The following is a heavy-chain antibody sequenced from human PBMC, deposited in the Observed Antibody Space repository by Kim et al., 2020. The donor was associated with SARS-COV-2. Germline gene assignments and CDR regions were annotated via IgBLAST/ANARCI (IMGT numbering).Heavy chain of an antibody. Sequence: SQTLSLTCAISGDSVSSNSAAWNWIRQSPSRGLEWLGRTYYRSKWYNDYELSVKSRITINADTSKNQVSLQLNSVTPEDTAVYYCARQFTFGSRGAPGGKYYGMDVWGQGTTVTVSS. D-gene: IGHD3-16*01. V-gene: IGHV6-1*01. CDR1: GDSVSSNSAA. CDR2: TYYRSKWYN. CDR3: ARQFTFGSRGAPGGKYYGMDV. J-gene: IGHJ6*02.